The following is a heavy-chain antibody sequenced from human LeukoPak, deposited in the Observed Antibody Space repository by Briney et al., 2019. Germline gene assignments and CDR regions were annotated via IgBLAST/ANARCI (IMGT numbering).Heavy chain of an antibody. CDR3: AREGPYGYYYGMDV. CDR1: GYTFTSYA. J-gene: IGHJ6*02. D-gene: IGHD4-17*01. V-gene: IGHV7-4-1*02. Sequence: ASVKVSCKASGYTFTSYAMNWVRQAPGQGLEWMGWINTNTGNPTYAQGFTGRFVFSLDTSVSTAYLQISSLKAEDTAVYYCAREGPYGYYYGMDVWGQGTTVTVSS. CDR2: INTNTGNP.